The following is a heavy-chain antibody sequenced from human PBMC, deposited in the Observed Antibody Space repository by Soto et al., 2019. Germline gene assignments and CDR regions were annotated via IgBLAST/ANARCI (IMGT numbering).Heavy chain of an antibody. D-gene: IGHD4-17*01. CDR2: ISYDGNNK. Sequence: QVQLVESGGGVVQPGRSLRLSCEASGFTFSIFGMHWVRQAPGKGLEWVAVISYDGNNKYYADSVKGRFTISRDNSKNTMYLKMASLRAEAKAVYYCAKDHLQTTVTTPSYWGQGTLVNVSS. V-gene: IGHV3-30*18. J-gene: IGHJ4*02. CDR3: AKDHLQTTVTTPSY. CDR1: GFTFSIFG.